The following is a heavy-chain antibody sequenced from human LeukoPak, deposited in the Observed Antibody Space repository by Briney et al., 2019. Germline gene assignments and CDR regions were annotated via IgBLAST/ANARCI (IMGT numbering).Heavy chain of an antibody. CDR2: ISGRSGYI. V-gene: IGHV3-21*01. J-gene: IGHJ6*03. Sequence: AGGSLRLSCAASGFTFDTYSINWVRQAPGKGLEWVSSISGRSGYIYYAESVRGRFSISRDNAKNSMSLEMNSLRAEDTAIYYCARGEILRFLDSMYDNYYNMDVWGTGTTVTVSS. CDR3: ARGEILRFLDSMYDNYYNMDV. D-gene: IGHD3-3*01. CDR1: GFTFDTYS.